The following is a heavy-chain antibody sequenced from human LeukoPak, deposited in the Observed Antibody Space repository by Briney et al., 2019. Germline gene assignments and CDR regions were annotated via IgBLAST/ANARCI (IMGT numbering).Heavy chain of an antibody. D-gene: IGHD4-23*01. CDR1: AFTFSSYA. CDR2: ISSSADST. V-gene: IGHV3-23*01. J-gene: IGHJ4*02. CDR3: AKPLEKYTYGGNFDY. Sequence: PSGGCLRLACEASAFTFSSYAMSWVSQAPGKGLAWVSVISSSADSTYYADSVKGRFTISRDNSKNTLYLQMNNLRAEDTAVYDCAKPLEKYTYGGNFDYWGQGLLVTVSS.